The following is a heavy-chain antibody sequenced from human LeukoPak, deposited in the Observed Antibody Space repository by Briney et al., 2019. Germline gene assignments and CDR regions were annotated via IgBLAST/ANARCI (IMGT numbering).Heavy chain of an antibody. D-gene: IGHD3-9*01. V-gene: IGHV4-59*08. CDR2: IYYSGST. CDR1: GGSISSYY. CDR3: ARLYSFDWLPHGAFDI. J-gene: IGHJ3*02. Sequence: SETLSLTCTVSGGSISSYYWSWIRQPPGKGLEWIGYIYYSGSTNYNPSLKSRVTISVDTSMNQFSLKLSSVTAADTSVYYCARLYSFDWLPHGAFDIWGQGTVVTVSS.